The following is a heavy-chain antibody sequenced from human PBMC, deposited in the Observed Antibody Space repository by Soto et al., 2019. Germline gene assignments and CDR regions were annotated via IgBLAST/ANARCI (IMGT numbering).Heavy chain of an antibody. CDR2: INTDGTTT. J-gene: IGHJ4*02. D-gene: IGHD3-16*01. Sequence: PGGSLRLSCAGSGVTFSNYWMHWVRQDPEKGLVWVSTINTDGTTTQYADSVKGRFTVTRDNAKNTLYLQMNSLRVEDTAVYFCAKDLSWGQCDYWGQGTLVTVS. CDR3: AKDLSWGQCDY. V-gene: IGHV3-74*03. CDR1: GVTFSNYW.